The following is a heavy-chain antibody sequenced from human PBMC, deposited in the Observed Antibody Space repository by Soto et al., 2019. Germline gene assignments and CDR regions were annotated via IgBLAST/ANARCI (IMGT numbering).Heavy chain of an antibody. J-gene: IGHJ3*02. D-gene: IGHD2-15*01. V-gene: IGHV4-34*01. CDR2: INHSGST. CDR3: ARDGVVVVAAPDAFDI. Sequence: QVQLQQWGAGLLKPSETLSLTCAVYGGSFSGYYWSWIRQPPGKGLEWIGKINHSGSTNYNPSLTSRVTISVDTSQNQFSLKLSSVTAADTAVYYCARDGVVVVAAPDAFDIWGQGTMVTVSS. CDR1: GGSFSGYY.